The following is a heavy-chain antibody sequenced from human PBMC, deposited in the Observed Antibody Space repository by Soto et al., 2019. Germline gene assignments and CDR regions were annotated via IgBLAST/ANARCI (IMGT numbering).Heavy chain of an antibody. J-gene: IGHJ4*02. CDR3: ARGWRDRDFDF. Sequence: SETLSLTCTISGGVISNYYWNWIRQSPGKGLEWLGHVYFRGSTNYNPSLKSRVSISVDTSKNQFSLKLTSVTAPDTAVYYCARGWRDRDFDFWGQGALVTVSS. D-gene: IGHD2-15*01. V-gene: IGHV4-59*01. CDR2: VYFRGST. CDR1: GGVISNYY.